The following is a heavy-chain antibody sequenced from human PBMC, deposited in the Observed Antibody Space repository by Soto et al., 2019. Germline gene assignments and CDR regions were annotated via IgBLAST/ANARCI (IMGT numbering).Heavy chain of an antibody. D-gene: IGHD5-12*01. Sequence: PGGSLRLSCAASGFTFSSYWMSWVRQAPGKGLEWVANIKQDGSEKYYVDSVKGRFTISRDNAKNSLYLQMNSLRAFGYVIDHGLLYWGQGTLVTVSS. CDR2: IKQDGSEK. V-gene: IGHV3-7*01. CDR3: LLY. CDR1: GFTFSSYW. J-gene: IGHJ4*02.